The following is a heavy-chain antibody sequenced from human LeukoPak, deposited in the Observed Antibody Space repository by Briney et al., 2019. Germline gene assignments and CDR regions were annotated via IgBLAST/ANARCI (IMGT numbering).Heavy chain of an antibody. CDR2: IKQDGSEK. CDR3: ARRLKRYYDASGYPTYYFDY. Sequence: GGSLRLSCAASGFTFSSYWMSWVRQAPGKGLEWVANIKQDGSEKSYVDSVKGRFTISRDNAKNSLYLQMNSLRAEDTAVYYCARRLKRYYDASGYPTYYFDYWGQGTLVTVSS. CDR1: GFTFSSYW. V-gene: IGHV3-7*01. J-gene: IGHJ4*02. D-gene: IGHD3-22*01.